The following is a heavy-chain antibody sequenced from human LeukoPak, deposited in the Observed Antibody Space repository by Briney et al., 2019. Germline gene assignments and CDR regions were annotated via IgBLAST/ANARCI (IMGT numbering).Heavy chain of an antibody. CDR1: GGSFSGYY. V-gene: IGHV4-34*01. J-gene: IGHJ4*02. D-gene: IGHD2-2*02. Sequence: SETLSLTCAVYGGSFSGYYWSWIRQPPGKGLEWIGEINHSGSTNYNPSLKSRVTISVDTSKNQFSLKLSSVTAADTAVYYCARAVADIVVVPAAIRSRRKGLDYWGQGTLVTVSS. CDR3: ARAVADIVVVPAAIRSRRKGLDY. CDR2: INHSGST.